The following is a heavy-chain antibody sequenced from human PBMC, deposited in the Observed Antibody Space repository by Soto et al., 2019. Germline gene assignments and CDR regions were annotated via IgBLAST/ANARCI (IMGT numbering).Heavy chain of an antibody. CDR3: ARDHSELLWFGELLYNWFDP. CDR1: GFTFSSDW. J-gene: IGHJ5*02. D-gene: IGHD3-10*01. CDR2: INTDGSGT. Sequence: GGSLRLSCAASGFTFSSDWMHWVRQAPGKGLVWVSRINTDGSGTTYADSVKGRFTISRDNAKNMVYLQMNSLRAEDTAVYYCARDHSELLWFGELLYNWFDPWGQGT. V-gene: IGHV3-74*01.